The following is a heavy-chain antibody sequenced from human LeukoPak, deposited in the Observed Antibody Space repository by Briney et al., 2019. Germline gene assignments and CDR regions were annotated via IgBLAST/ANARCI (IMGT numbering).Heavy chain of an antibody. J-gene: IGHJ6*02. CDR3: AKAGAPPAYYYYYGMDV. CDR1: GFTFSSYA. CDR2: ISGSGGST. V-gene: IGHV3-23*01. Sequence: GGSLRLSCAASGFTFSSYATSWVRQAPGKGLEWVSAISGSGGSTYYADSVKGRFTISRDNSKNTLYLQMNSLRAEDTAVYYCAKAGAPPAYYYYYGMDVWGQGTTVTVSS.